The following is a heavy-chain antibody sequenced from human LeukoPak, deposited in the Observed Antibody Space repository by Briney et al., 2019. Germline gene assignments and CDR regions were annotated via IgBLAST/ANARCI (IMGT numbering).Heavy chain of an antibody. CDR3: ARLRGNYFPDY. D-gene: IGHD4-11*01. CDR2: IYYIRST. J-gene: IGHJ4*02. CDR1: GDSISGYY. Sequence: NPSETLSLTCTVSGDSISGYYWTWIRQPPGKGLEWIGYIYYIRSTNYNPSLKSRLTISVDTSKNQFSLKLSSVTAADTAVYYCARLRGNYFPDYWGQGALVTVSS. V-gene: IGHV4-59*01.